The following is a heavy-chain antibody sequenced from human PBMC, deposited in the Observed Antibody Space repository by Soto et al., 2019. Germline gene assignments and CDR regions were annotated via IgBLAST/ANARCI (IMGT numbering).Heavy chain of an antibody. J-gene: IGHJ4*02. V-gene: IGHV3-23*01. Sequence: PGGSLRLSCSASGFSFNSYAMMWVRQAPGKGLEWVSVISGSGGSSYFADSAKGRFTISRDNSKNMLYLEMNSLRAEDTARYFCAKGSIEYSASVDYWGQGTLVTASS. CDR2: ISGSGGSS. CDR1: GFSFNSYA. D-gene: IGHD5-12*01. CDR3: AKGSIEYSASVDY.